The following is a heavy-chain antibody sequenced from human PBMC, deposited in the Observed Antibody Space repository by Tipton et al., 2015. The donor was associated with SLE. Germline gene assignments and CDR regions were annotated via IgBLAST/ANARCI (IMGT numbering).Heavy chain of an antibody. CDR3: ARGGVAAVSPSGRAIDS. CDR1: GDSINSYY. CDR2: IYYSGSA. D-gene: IGHD1-26*01. J-gene: IGHJ4*02. Sequence: TLSLTCIVSGDSINSYYWSWIRQPPGKGLEWIGYIYYSGSAKYNPSLKSRVTTSVDTAKKQFSLRLNSVTAADTAVYFCARGGVAAVSPSGRAIDSWGQGTLVTVSS. V-gene: IGHV4-59*01.